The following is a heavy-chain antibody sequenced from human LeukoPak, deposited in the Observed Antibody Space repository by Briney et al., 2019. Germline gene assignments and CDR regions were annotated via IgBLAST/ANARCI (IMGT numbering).Heavy chain of an antibody. V-gene: IGHV1-69-2*01. Sequence: VATVKISCKASGYTFTDYYIHWVQQAPGKGLEWMGRVDPEDGETIYAEKFQGRVTITADTSTDTGYMELSSLRAADTAVYYCATDQISMVRGVRVYMDVWGKGTTVTVPS. D-gene: IGHD3-10*01. J-gene: IGHJ6*03. CDR3: ATDQISMVRGVRVYMDV. CDR1: GYTFTDYY. CDR2: VDPEDGET.